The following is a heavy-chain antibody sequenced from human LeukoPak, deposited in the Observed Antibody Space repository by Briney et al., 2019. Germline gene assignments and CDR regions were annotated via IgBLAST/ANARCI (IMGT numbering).Heavy chain of an antibody. J-gene: IGHJ4*02. CDR2: ISSGGSTI. V-gene: IGHV3-48*01. Sequence: GGSLRLSCEASGFTLSSYNMNWVRQAPGKGLEWVSYISSGGSTIYYADSVKGRFTISRDNAKNLLYLQMNSLRAEDTAVYYCARSNYWGQGTLVTVSS. CDR3: ARSNY. CDR1: GFTLSSYN.